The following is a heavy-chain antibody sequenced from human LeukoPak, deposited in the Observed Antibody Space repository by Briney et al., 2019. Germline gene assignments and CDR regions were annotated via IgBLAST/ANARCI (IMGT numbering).Heavy chain of an antibody. Sequence: GGSLRLSCAASGFTFSNYWMNWFRQAPGKGLEWVANIDQHGTEENYVDSVEGRFTISRDNADNSLYLHMNSLRAEDTAVYYCASLTLFDYWGQGTLVTVSS. CDR1: GFTFSNYW. V-gene: IGHV3-7*01. D-gene: IGHD2-15*01. CDR2: IDQHGTEE. CDR3: ASLTLFDY. J-gene: IGHJ4*02.